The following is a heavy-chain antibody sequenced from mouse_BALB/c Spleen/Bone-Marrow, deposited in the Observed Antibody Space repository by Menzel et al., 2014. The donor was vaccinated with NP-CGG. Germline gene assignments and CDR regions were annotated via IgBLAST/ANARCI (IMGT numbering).Heavy chain of an antibody. CDR3: ARHEGGDFFVY. D-gene: IGHD3-3*01. CDR1: GYTFNVYN. CDR2: FYPGSGSV. J-gene: IGHJ3*01. V-gene: IGHV1-62-2*01. Sequence: VQLQQSGAELVKPGASVKVSCKASGYTFNVYNIHWVKQRSGQGLEWIGRFYPGSGSVKYNEKFKDKATLTADKSSSTVYIELSRLTSEDSSVYFCARHEGGDFFVYWGQGTLVTVSA.